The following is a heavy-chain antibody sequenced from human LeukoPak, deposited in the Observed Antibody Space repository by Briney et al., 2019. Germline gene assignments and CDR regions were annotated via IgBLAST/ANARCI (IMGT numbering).Heavy chain of an antibody. D-gene: IGHD5-18*01. Sequence: SVKVSCKASGGTFSSYAISWVRQAPGQGLEWMGGIIPIFGTANYAQKFQGRVTITADESTSTAYMELSSLRSEDTAVYYCARRSAYSYGPEPYYFDYWGQGTLVTVSS. CDR2: IIPIFGTA. J-gene: IGHJ4*02. CDR1: GGTFSSYA. CDR3: ARRSAYSYGPEPYYFDY. V-gene: IGHV1-69*01.